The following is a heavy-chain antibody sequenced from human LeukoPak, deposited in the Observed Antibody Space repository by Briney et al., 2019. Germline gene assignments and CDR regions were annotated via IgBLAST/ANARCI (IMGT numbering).Heavy chain of an antibody. J-gene: IGHJ2*01. V-gene: IGHV3-23*01. Sequence: GGSLRLSCAASGFTFSSYAMSWVRQAPGKGLEWVSAISGSGGSTYYADSVKGRFTISRDNFKNTLYLQMNSLRAEDTAVYYCARFRGKSHSGSYHSWYFDLWGRGTLVTVSS. CDR1: GFTFSSYA. CDR2: ISGSGGST. CDR3: ARFRGKSHSGSYHSWYFDL. D-gene: IGHD1-26*01.